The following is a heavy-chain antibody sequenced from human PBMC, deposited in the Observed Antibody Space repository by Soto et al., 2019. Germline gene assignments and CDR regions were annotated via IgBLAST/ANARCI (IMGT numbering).Heavy chain of an antibody. D-gene: IGHD6-13*01. V-gene: IGHV3-11*01. Sequence: LRLSCAASGFTFSDYYMSWIRQAPGKGLEWVSYISSSGSTIYYADSVKGRFTISRDNAKNSLYLQMNSLRAEDTAVYYCARTIAAAGYYFDYWGQGTLVTVSS. J-gene: IGHJ4*02. CDR1: GFTFSDYY. CDR3: ARTIAAAGYYFDY. CDR2: ISSSGSTI.